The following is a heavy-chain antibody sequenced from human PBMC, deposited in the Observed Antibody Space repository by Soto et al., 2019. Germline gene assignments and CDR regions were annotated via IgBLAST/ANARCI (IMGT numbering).Heavy chain of an antibody. CDR3: ARILGSYGMDV. D-gene: IGHD3-3*01. CDR1: GGTFSSYT. J-gene: IGHJ6*02. Sequence: QVQLVQSGAEVKKPGSSVKVSCKASGGTFSSYTITWVRQAPGQGLEWMGRIVPILGIPNYAQKFQGRVTITADKSTSTAYMELSSLRSEDTAVYYCARILGSYGMDVWGQGTTVTVSS. CDR2: IVPILGIP. V-gene: IGHV1-69*02.